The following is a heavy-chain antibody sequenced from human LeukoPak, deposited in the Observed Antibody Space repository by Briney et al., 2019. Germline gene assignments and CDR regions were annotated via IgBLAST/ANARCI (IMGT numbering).Heavy chain of an antibody. V-gene: IGHV4-34*01. CDR3: ARGSRRYCSGGSCQEIDY. D-gene: IGHD2-15*01. Sequence: SETLSLTCAVYGGSFSGYYWSWIRQPPGKGLEWVGEINHSGSTNYNPSLKSRVTISVDTSKKQFSLKLSSLPAADTAVYYCARGSRRYCSGGSCQEIDYWGQGTLVTVSS. CDR2: INHSGST. J-gene: IGHJ4*02. CDR1: GGSFSGYY.